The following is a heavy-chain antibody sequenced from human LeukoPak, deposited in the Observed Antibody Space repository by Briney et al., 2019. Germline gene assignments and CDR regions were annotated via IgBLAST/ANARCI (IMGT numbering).Heavy chain of an antibody. V-gene: IGHV1-24*01. J-gene: IGHJ6*02. D-gene: IGHD6-19*01. CDR2: SDPEDGET. CDR3: ARGSSSGWYDYYYGMDV. Sequence: SVKVSCKVSGYTLTELSMHWVRQAPGKGLEWMGGSDPEDGETIYAQKFQGRVTMTEDTSTDTAYMELSSLRSEDTAVYYCARGSSSGWYDYYYGMDVWGQGTTVTVSS. CDR1: GYTLTELS.